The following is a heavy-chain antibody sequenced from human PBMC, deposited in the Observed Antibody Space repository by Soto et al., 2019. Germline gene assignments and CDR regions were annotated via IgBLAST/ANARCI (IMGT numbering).Heavy chain of an antibody. Sequence: EVQLVESGGGLVKPGGSLRLSCAASGFTFSSYSMNWVRQAPGKGLEWVSSISSSSSYIYYADSVKGRFTISRDNAKNSLYLQMNSLRAEDTAVYYCARGGSYSGSSKGRWFDPWGQGTLVTVSS. CDR3: ARGGSYSGSSKGRWFDP. J-gene: IGHJ5*02. CDR1: GFTFSSYS. V-gene: IGHV3-21*01. CDR2: ISSSSSYI. D-gene: IGHD1-26*01.